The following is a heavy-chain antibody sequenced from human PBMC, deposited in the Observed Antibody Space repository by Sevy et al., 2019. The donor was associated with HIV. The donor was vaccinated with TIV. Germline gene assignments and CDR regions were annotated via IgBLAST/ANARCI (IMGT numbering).Heavy chain of an antibody. CDR1: GDSISSSGYY. V-gene: IGHV4-31*03. Sequence: SKTLSLTCTVSGDSISSSGYYWSWIRQHPGEGLEWIGYILYSGNPYYNPSLKSRLIISLDTSKNQFSLKLSSVTAADTAVYYCARGQITTIGFDYWGQGTLVTVSS. CDR3: ARGQITTIGFDY. J-gene: IGHJ4*02. D-gene: IGHD1-1*01. CDR2: ILYSGNP.